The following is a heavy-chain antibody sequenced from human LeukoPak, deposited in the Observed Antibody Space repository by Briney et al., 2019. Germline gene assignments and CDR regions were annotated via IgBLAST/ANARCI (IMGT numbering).Heavy chain of an antibody. CDR2: IYYSGSA. CDR3: ARDKYFYDSSASIRFDY. J-gene: IGHJ4*02. D-gene: IGHD3-22*01. CDR1: GASISSYY. V-gene: IGHV4-59*01. Sequence: SETLSLTCTVSGASISSYYWSWIRQPPGKRLEWIGYIYYSGSANYNPSLKSRVTISVDTSKNQFSLKLSSVTAADTAVYYCARDKYFYDSSASIRFDYWGPGTLVTASS.